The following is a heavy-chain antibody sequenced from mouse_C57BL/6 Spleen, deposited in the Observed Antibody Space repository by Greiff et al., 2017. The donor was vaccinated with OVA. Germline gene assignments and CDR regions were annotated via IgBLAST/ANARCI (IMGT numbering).Heavy chain of an antibody. CDR3: ARGNILYDYDLYYFDY. Sequence: EVQLQESGAELVKPGASVKLSCTASGFNIKDYYMHWVKQRTEQGLEWIGRIDPEDGETKYAPKFQGKATITADTSSNTAYLQLSSLTSEDTAVYYCARGNILYDYDLYYFDYWGQGTTLTVSS. CDR1: GFNIKDYY. CDR2: IDPEDGET. D-gene: IGHD2-4*01. V-gene: IGHV14-2*01. J-gene: IGHJ2*01.